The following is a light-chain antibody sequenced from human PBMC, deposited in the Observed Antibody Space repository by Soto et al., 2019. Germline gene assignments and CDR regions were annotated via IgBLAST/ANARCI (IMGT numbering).Light chain of an antibody. CDR1: SSDVGSYNL. CDR3: CSYAGSSTHVV. CDR2: EVS. V-gene: IGLV2-23*02. Sequence: QSALTQPASVSGSPGQSITISCTGTSSDVGSYNLVSWHQQHPGKAPKLMIYEVSKRPSGVSNRFSGSKSGNTASLTISGLQAEDEADYYCCSYAGSSTHVVFGGGTKLTVL. J-gene: IGLJ2*01.